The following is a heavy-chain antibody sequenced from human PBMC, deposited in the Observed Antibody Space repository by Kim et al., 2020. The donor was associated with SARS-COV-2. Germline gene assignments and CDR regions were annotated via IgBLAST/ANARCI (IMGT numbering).Heavy chain of an antibody. CDR2: SGGTT. D-gene: IGHD1-26*01. CDR3: TSDSSGT. V-gene: IGHV3-53*01. J-gene: IGHJ5*02. Sequence: SGGTTYYADSVTGRFSISRDNSKNTLYLQMNSLRAEDTAVYYCTSDSSGTWGQGTLVTVSS.